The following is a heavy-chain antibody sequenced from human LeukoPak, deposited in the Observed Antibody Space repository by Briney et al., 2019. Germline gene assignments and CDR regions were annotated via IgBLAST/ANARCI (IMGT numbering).Heavy chain of an antibody. D-gene: IGHD6-19*01. J-gene: IGHJ5*02. Sequence: PSDTLSLTCSVSRGSIRSTSHYWGWIRQPPGEGLEWIGSIYYSGSTYYNASLRSRVAIAVDTSKNHLSLTLTSVTAADTAVYFCARCIGWSSDLWGQGALVTVSS. CDR1: RGSIRSTSHY. CDR3: ARCIGWSSDL. V-gene: IGHV4-39*02. CDR2: IYYSGST.